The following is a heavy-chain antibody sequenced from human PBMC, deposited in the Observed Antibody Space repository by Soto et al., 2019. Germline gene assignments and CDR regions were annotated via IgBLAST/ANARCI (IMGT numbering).Heavy chain of an antibody. J-gene: IGHJ4*02. CDR2: IKSKTDGGTI. V-gene: IGHV3-15*01. D-gene: IGHD5-12*01. CDR1: GFTFSNAW. CDR3: TTAHPRGPGY. Sequence: GGSLRLSCATSGFTFSNAWMNWVRQAPGKGLEWVGRIKSKTDGGTIDYPAPVKGRFTISRDDSRNTLYLQMNSLKTEDTAVYYCTTAHPRGPGYWGQGTLVTVSS.